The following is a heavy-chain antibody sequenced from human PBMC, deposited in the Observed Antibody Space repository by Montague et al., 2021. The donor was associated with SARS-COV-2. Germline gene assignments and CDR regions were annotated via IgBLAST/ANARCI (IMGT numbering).Heavy chain of an antibody. J-gene: IGHJ6*02. V-gene: IGHV3-48*03. CDR2: ISSSGSTI. Sequence: SLRLSCAASGFTFSSYEMNWVRQAPGKGLEWVSYISSSGSTIYYADSVKGRFTISRDNAKNSLYLQMNSLRAEDTAIYFCARGGTYYDFWSGFRNFYHGMDVWGQGTTVTVSS. CDR1: GFTFSSYE. D-gene: IGHD3-3*01. CDR3: ARGGTYYDFWSGFRNFYHGMDV.